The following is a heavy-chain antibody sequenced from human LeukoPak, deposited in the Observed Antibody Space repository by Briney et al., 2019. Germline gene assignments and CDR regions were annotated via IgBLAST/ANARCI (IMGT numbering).Heavy chain of an antibody. CDR3: ARTGITRNWYIDL. CDR1: GFSLSTKG. J-gene: IGHJ2*01. Sequence: PGGSLRLSCVASGFSLSTKGMHWVREAPGKGLEWVAVTWYDGKKNDYGDSVKGRFTISRDNSKNSLYLEMNSLRAEDTAVYYCARTGITRNWYIDLWGRGTLVTVSS. V-gene: IGHV3-33*01. D-gene: IGHD3-16*01. CDR2: TWYDGKKN.